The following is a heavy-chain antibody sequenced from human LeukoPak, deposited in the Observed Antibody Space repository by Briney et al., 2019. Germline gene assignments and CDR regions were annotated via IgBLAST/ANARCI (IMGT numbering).Heavy chain of an antibody. Sequence: PGGSLRLSCAASQFTLSNYWMHWVRQTPGKGVGWGSFINSDASTTAYADSVKGRFTISRGNAKNTLYLQIKSMRVEDTAVYYCARDMNVNTAMDIWGQGTLVTVSS. CDR3: ARDMNVNTAMDI. CDR2: INSDASTT. CDR1: QFTLSNYW. J-gene: IGHJ3*02. V-gene: IGHV3-74*01. D-gene: IGHD5-18*01.